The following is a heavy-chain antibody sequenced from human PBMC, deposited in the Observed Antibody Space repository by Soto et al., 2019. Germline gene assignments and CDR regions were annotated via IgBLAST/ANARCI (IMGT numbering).Heavy chain of an antibody. CDR2: ISAYNGNT. CDR3: ARDRRGYCSSTSCYKAIDY. J-gene: IGHJ4*02. D-gene: IGHD2-2*01. Sequence: QVQLVQSGAEVKKPGASVKVSCKASGYTFTSYGISRVRQAPGQGLEWMGWISAYNGNTNYAQKLQGRVTMTTDTSTSTAYMELRSLRSDDTAVYYCARDRRGYCSSTSCYKAIDYWGQGTLVTVSS. CDR1: GYTFTSYG. V-gene: IGHV1-18*01.